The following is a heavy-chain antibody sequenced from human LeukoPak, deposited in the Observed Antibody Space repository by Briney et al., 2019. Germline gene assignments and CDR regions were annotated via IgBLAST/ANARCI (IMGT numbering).Heavy chain of an antibody. CDR1: GYTFTTFD. CDR3: ATAGSLGDYK. Sequence: GSVKVSCKTSGYTFTTFDINWVRQAPGQGLEWMGWMNPKNGNTGYAQQFQGRVTMTRDTSKSTAYMELSRLTSEDTAVYYCATAGSLGDYKWGQGTQVSVSS. J-gene: IGHJ4*02. D-gene: IGHD1-26*01. CDR2: MNPKNGNT. V-gene: IGHV1-8*01.